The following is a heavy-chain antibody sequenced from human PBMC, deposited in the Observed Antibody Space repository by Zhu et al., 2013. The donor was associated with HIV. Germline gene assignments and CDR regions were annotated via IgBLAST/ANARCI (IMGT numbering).Heavy chain of an antibody. CDR1: GFTFTSYY. J-gene: IGHJ4*02. CDR3: ARAYYYGSGSYYRHFDY. Sequence: QVRLVQSGAEVKKPGASVKVSCTASGFTFTSYYMHWVRQAPGQGLEWMGIINPSGGSTSYAQKFQGRVTMTRDTSTSTAYMELSSLRSEDTAVYYCARAYYYGSGSYYRHFDYWGQGTLVTVSS. CDR2: INPSGGST. D-gene: IGHD3-10*01. V-gene: IGHV1-46*01.